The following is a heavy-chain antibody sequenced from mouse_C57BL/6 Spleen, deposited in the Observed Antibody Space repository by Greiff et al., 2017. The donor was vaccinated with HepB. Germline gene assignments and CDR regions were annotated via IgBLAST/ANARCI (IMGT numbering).Heavy chain of an antibody. CDR3: TKLSPFDY. CDR1: GYTFTDYD. Sequence: VKLQQSGAELVRPGTSVTLSCKASGYTFTDYDIHWVKQTPVHGLEWIGAIDPENGGSAYNQKFKGKAILTADKSSRTAYMELRSLTSEDSAVYYCTKLSPFDYWGQGTTLTVSS. CDR2: IDPENGGS. J-gene: IGHJ2*01. V-gene: IGHV1-15*01. D-gene: IGHD1-1*02.